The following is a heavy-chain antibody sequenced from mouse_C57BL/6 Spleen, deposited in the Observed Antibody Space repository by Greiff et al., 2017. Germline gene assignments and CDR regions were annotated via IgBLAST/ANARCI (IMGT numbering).Heavy chain of an antibody. V-gene: IGHV1-82*01. CDR3: ARSPDASPDAWFAY. CDR2: IYPGDGDT. J-gene: IGHJ3*01. D-gene: IGHD6-1*01. Sequence: VQLQQSGPELVKPGASVKISCKASGYAFSSSWMNWVKQRPGKGLEWIGRIYPGDGDTNYNGKFKGKATLTADKSSSTAYMQLSSLTSEDSAVYFCARSPDASPDAWFAYWAKGLWSLSLQ. CDR1: GYAFSSSW.